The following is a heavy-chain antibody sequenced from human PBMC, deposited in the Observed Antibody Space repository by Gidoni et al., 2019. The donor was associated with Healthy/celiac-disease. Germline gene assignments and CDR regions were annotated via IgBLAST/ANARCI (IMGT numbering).Heavy chain of an antibody. D-gene: IGHD6-13*01. J-gene: IGHJ3*02. CDR3: AKDQGWQQQPPGDAFDI. Sequence: EVQLVESGGVVVQPGGSLRLSCAASGFTFDDYTMHWVRQAPGKGLEWVSLISWDGGSTYYADSVKGRFTISRDNSKNSLYLQMNSLRTEDTALYYCAKDQGWQQQPPGDAFDIWGQGTMVTVSS. V-gene: IGHV3-43*01. CDR2: ISWDGGST. CDR1: GFTFDDYT.